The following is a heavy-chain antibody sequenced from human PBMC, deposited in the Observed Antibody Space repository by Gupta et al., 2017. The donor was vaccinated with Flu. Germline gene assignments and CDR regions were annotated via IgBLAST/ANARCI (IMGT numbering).Heavy chain of an antibody. CDR1: GGSISSSSYY. Sequence: QLQLQESGPGLVKPSETLSLTCTVSGGSISSSSYYWGWIRQPPGKGLEWIGTIYYTGSTYYNPSLKSRVTISVATSNNQFSLKLNSVTAADTAVYYCARLLSCNDGSCYSGYSYGLDVWGQGTTVTVSS. CDR2: IYYTGST. V-gene: IGHV4-39*01. D-gene: IGHD2-15*01. J-gene: IGHJ6*02. CDR3: ARLLSCNDGSCYSGYSYGLDV.